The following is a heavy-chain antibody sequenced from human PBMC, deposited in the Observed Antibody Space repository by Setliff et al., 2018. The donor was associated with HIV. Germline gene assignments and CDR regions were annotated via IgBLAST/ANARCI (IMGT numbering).Heavy chain of an antibody. CDR2: IHYTGST. CDR3: VRTASSSWRGIYYYYYIDL. D-gene: IGHD2-2*01. Sequence: SETLSLTCTVFGGSISGSNYVWGWIRQTPRKGLEWIGTIHYTGSTYYNPSLESRITISVDTSKNQFSLRLNSVSAADTAVYYCVRTASSSWRGIYYYYYIDLWGKGTTVTVS. CDR1: GGSISGSNYV. V-gene: IGHV4-39*01. J-gene: IGHJ6*03.